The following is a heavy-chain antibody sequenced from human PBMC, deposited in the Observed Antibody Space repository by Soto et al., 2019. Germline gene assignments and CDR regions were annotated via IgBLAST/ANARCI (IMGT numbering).Heavy chain of an antibody. D-gene: IGHD3-16*01. CDR3: ARFLTRLSPSWYFDL. CDR2: ITSSGSDM. CDR1: GFTFNDAY. J-gene: IGHJ2*01. V-gene: IGHV3-11*01. Sequence: LRLSCEASGFTFNDAYMSWIRLAPGKGLEWLSYITSSGSDMFYADSVKGRFTVSRDNTKKSLYLQMNSLRAEDTAVYFCARFLTRLSPSWYFDLWGRGTLGTVSS.